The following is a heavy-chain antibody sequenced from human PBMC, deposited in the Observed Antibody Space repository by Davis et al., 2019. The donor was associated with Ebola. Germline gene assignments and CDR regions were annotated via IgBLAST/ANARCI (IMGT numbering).Heavy chain of an antibody. J-gene: IGHJ6*04. Sequence: GGSLRLSCAASGFTFSSYGMHWVRQAPGKGLEWVAFIRYDGSNKYYADSVKGRFTISRDNSKNTLYLQMNSLRAEDTAVYYCARVYCSGGSCYYYYGMDVWGKGTTVTVSS. CDR2: IRYDGSNK. V-gene: IGHV3-30*02. CDR1: GFTFSSYG. CDR3: ARVYCSGGSCYYYYGMDV. D-gene: IGHD2-15*01.